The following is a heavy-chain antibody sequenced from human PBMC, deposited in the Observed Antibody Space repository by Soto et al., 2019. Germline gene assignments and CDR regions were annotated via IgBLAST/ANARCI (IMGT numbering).Heavy chain of an antibody. Sequence: QVQMVESGGGVAQPGRSLRLSCAVSGFTFSAFAMYWVRQAPGKGLEWVALISYDGGNEDYAESVRGRFTISRDNSKNTLYLDMNSPSAEDSAVYFCAKGVVREPAYFDYWGQGTLVTVSS. J-gene: IGHJ4*02. V-gene: IGHV3-30*18. D-gene: IGHD3-10*01. CDR3: AKGVVREPAYFDY. CDR2: ISYDGGNE. CDR1: GFTFSAFA.